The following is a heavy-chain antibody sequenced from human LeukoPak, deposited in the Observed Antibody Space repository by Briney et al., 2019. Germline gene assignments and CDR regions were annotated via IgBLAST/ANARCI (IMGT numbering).Heavy chain of an antibody. D-gene: IGHD2-15*01. Sequence: GGSLRLSCAASGFTFSTYGMHWVRQAPGKGLDWVAVMSYDGIYKYYADSVKGRFTISRDKSKNTLYLQMNSLRAEDTAVYYCAKDLKLMVAATLDYWGQGTLVTVSS. V-gene: IGHV3-30*18. CDR1: GFTFSTYG. J-gene: IGHJ4*02. CDR3: AKDLKLMVAATLDY. CDR2: MSYDGIYK.